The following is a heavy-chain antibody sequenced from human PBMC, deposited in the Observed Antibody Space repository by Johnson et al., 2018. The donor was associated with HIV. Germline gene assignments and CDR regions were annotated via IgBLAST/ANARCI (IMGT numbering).Heavy chain of an antibody. CDR3: ATDEDAFDI. CDR1: GFNFNNYW. J-gene: IGHJ3*02. CDR2: INWNGGST. V-gene: IGHV3-20*04. Sequence: VQLVESGGGLVKPGGSLRLSCAASGFNFNNYWMSWIRQAPGKGLEWVSGINWNGGSTGYADSVKGRFTISRDNAKKSLYLQMNSLKPEDTAVYYCATDEDAFDIWGQGTMVTASS.